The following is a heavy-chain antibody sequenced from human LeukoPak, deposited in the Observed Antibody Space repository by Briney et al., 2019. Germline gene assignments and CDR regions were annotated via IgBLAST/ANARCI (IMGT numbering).Heavy chain of an antibody. CDR3: ARVRDGVYSGSYFDY. CDR2: IYNTGRT. D-gene: IGHD1-26*01. J-gene: IGHJ4*02. V-gene: IGHV3-53*01. Sequence: PGGSLRLSCVPSGSSVSTRYMSWVRQAPGKGLEWVSVIYNTGRTYYADSVKGRFTISIDNSKNTLFLQMNSLRADDTAVYYCARVRDGVYSGSYFDYWGQGTLATVSS. CDR1: GSSVSTRY.